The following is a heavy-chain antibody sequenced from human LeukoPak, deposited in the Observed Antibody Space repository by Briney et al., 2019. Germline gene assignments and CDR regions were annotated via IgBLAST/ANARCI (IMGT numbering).Heavy chain of an antibody. Sequence: GGSLRLSCAASGFTFSDYYMNWVRQAPGKGLEWVSSISGDTTYIYYADSLKGRFTISRDNAKGSLYLQMNSLRAEDTAVYYCARVVFSGMDVWGLGTTVTVSS. CDR3: ARVVFSGMDV. D-gene: IGHD3-16*01. CDR2: ISGDTTYI. J-gene: IGHJ6*02. CDR1: GFTFSDYY. V-gene: IGHV3-21*01.